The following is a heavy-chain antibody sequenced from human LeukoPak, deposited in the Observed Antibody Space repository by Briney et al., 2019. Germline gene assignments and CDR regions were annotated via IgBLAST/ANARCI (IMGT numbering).Heavy chain of an antibody. CDR1: GYTFTSYD. D-gene: IGHD1-26*01. V-gene: IGHV1-8*03. CDR3: ARGGAAHDAFDI. J-gene: IGHJ3*02. CDR2: MYPNSGNT. Sequence: ASVKVSCKASGYTFTSYDINWVRQATGQGLEWMGWMYPNSGNTGYAQKFQGRVTITRNTSISTAYMELSSLRSEDTAVYYCARGGAAHDAFDIWGQGTMVTVSS.